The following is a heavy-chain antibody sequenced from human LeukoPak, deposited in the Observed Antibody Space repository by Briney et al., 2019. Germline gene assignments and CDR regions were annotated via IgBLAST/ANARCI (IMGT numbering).Heavy chain of an antibody. Sequence: PGGSLRLSCAASGFTFTNYWMHWVRQAPGKGLVWVSRINSDGSSTTYADSVKGRFIISRDNAKNTLYLQMNSLRAEDTAVYYCAREVSFLEWSYYFDYWGQGTLVTVSS. J-gene: IGHJ4*02. CDR3: AREVSFLEWSYYFDY. CDR2: INSDGSST. V-gene: IGHV3-74*01. CDR1: GFTFTNYW. D-gene: IGHD3-3*01.